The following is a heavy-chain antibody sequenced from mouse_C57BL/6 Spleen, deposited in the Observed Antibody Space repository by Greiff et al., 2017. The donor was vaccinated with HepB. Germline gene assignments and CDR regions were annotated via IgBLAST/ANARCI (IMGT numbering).Heavy chain of an antibody. CDR2: IYPGSGNT. Sequence: QVQLQQSGPELVKPGASVKISCKASGYSFTSYYIHWVKQRPGQGLEWIGWIYPGSGNTKYNEKFKGKATLTADTSSSTAYMQLSSLTSEDSAVYYCARGYYSNYRYFDVWGTGTTVTVSS. D-gene: IGHD2-5*01. J-gene: IGHJ1*03. V-gene: IGHV1-66*01. CDR1: GYSFTSYY. CDR3: ARGYYSNYRYFDV.